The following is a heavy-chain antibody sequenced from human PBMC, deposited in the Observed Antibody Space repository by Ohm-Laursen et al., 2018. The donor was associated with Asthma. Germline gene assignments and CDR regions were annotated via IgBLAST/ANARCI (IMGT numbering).Heavy chain of an antibody. Sequence: SLRLSCTAFGYSFSLYSIHWIRQAPGKGLEWVASISTASSFIYYADSVRGRFTTSRDNARNSLYLQMNSLRAEDTAVYYCAREFDYYDSSGYYGYWGQGTLVTVSS. CDR2: ISTASSFI. CDR3: AREFDYYDSSGYYGY. CDR1: GYSFSLYS. V-gene: IGHV3-21*01. J-gene: IGHJ4*02. D-gene: IGHD3-22*01.